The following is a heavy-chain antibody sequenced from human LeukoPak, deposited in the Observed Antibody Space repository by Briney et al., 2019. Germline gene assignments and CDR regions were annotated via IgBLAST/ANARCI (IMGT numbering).Heavy chain of an antibody. Sequence: HAGGSLRLSCAASGFTFSSYAMHWVRQAPGKGLEWVAVISYDGRNKYYTDSVKGRFPISRDNSKNTLYLQMNSLRAEDTAVYYCARNFNHFDYWGQGTLVTVSS. CDR3: ARNFNHFDY. CDR1: GFTFSSYA. CDR2: ISYDGRNK. D-gene: IGHD1-14*01. V-gene: IGHV3-30*04. J-gene: IGHJ4*02.